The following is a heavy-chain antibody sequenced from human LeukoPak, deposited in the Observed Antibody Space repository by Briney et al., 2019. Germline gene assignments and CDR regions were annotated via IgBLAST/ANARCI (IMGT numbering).Heavy chain of an antibody. V-gene: IGHV3-30-3*01. Sequence: GGSLRLSCAASGFTFSSYAMHWVRQAPGKGLEWVAVISYDGSNKYYADSVKGRFTISRDNSKNTLYLQMNSLRAEDTAVYYCARENMGDYFSLDYWGQGTLVTVSS. CDR3: ARENMGDYFSLDY. D-gene: IGHD4-17*01. J-gene: IGHJ4*02. CDR2: ISYDGSNK. CDR1: GFTFSSYA.